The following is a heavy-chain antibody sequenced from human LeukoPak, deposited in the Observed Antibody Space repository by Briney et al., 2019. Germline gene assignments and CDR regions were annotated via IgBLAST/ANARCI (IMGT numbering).Heavy chain of an antibody. J-gene: IGHJ6*01. CDR3: AKDESSCSXGXXXXXXXXXDV. CDR2: ISYDGSKK. V-gene: IGHV3-30*18. CDR1: GFAFSTYG. D-gene: IGHD2-15*01. Sequence: GGSLRLSCATSGFAFSTYGLHWVRQAPGKGLEWVAVISYDGSKKYYADSVKGRFTISRDSSKNTLSLQMNSLSAEDTAVYYCAKDESSCSXGXXXXXXXXXDVXXXGXTVTV.